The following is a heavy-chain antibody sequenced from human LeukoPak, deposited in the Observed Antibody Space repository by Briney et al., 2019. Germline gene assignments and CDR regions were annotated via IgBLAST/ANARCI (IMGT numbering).Heavy chain of an antibody. CDR1: GFTFSSYG. CDR2: IWYDGSNK. J-gene: IGHJ3*02. Sequence: WGSLRLSCAASGFTFSSYGMRWVRQAPGKGLEWVGVIWYDGSNKYYADYVKGRFTISRDNSKNTLYLQMNSLRAEDKAVYYCARVNTVGGTLDAFDIWGQGTMVTVSS. CDR3: ARVNTVGGTLDAFDI. V-gene: IGHV3-33*01. D-gene: IGHD6-19*01.